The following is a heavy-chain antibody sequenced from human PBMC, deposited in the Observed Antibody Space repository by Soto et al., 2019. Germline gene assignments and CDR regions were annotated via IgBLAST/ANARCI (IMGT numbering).Heavy chain of an antibody. D-gene: IGHD6-13*01. Sequence: LRLSCAASGFTFSSYAMRWVRQAPGKGLEWVAVISYDGSNKYYADSVKGRFTISRDNSKNTLYLQMNSLRAEDTAVYYCARDQGYSSSWSPRGAFDIWGQGTMVTVSS. CDR2: ISYDGSNK. CDR3: ARDQGYSSSWSPRGAFDI. J-gene: IGHJ3*02. CDR1: GFTFSSYA. V-gene: IGHV3-30-3*01.